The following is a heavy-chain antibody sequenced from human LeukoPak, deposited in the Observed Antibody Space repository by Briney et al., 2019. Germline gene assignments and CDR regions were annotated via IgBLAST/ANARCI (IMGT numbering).Heavy chain of an antibody. J-gene: IGHJ3*02. V-gene: IGHV3-9*03. CDR1: GFTFDDYA. CDR3: AKDSSSGWFRGDAFDI. CDR2: ISWNSGSI. Sequence: PGRSLRLSCAASGFTFDDYAMHWVRQAPGKGLEWVSGISWNSGSIGYADSVKGRFTISRDNAKNSLYLQMNSLRAEDMALYYCAKDSSSGWFRGDAFDIWGQGTMVTVSS. D-gene: IGHD6-19*01.